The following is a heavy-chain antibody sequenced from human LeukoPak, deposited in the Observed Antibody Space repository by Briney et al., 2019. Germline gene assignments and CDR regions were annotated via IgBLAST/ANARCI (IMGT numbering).Heavy chain of an antibody. J-gene: IGHJ4*02. D-gene: IGHD3-16*02. V-gene: IGHV4-59*01. CDR3: ARVGYVWGSYRYMAFDY. Sequence: SETLSLTCTVSGGSISSYYWSWIRQPPGKGLEWIGYIYYSGSTNYNPSLKSRVTISVDTSKNQFSLKLSSVTAAGTAVYYCARVGYVWGSYRYMAFDYWGQGTLVTVSS. CDR1: GGSISSYY. CDR2: IYYSGST.